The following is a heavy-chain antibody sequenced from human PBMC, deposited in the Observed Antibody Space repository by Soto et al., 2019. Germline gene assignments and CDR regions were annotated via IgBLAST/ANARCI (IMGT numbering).Heavy chain of an antibody. CDR1: GFNFRNYG. V-gene: IGHV3-30*18. D-gene: IGHD4-4*01. Sequence: QVQLVESGGGVVQPGRSLRLSCAASGFNFRNYGMHLVRQAPGKGLVGVTVISYDGSHNYYADSVKGRFTISRDNSKNTVYLEMNSRRDEDTAVYYCAKRRGDHSNYSWGIDVWGQGTTVTVSS. CDR2: ISYDGSHN. J-gene: IGHJ6*02. CDR3: AKRRGDHSNYSWGIDV.